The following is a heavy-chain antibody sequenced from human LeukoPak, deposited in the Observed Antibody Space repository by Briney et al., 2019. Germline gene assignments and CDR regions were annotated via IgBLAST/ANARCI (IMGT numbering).Heavy chain of an antibody. J-gene: IGHJ4*02. D-gene: IGHD2-15*01. Sequence: GGSLRLSCAASGFSFSYYWMSWVRQPPGKGLEWVANTKEDGSGSSYVDSVKGRFTISRDNAKNSLYLQMNSLRAEDTAVYYCAKGGVVGTRYYFDSWGQGTLVTVSS. V-gene: IGHV3-7*01. CDR3: AKGGVVGTRYYFDS. CDR1: GFSFSYYW. CDR2: TKEDGSGS.